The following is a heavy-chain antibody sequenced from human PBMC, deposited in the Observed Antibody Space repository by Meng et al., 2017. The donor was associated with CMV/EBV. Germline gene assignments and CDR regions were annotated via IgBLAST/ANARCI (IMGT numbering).Heavy chain of an antibody. V-gene: IGHV4-34*01. J-gene: IGHJ5*02. CDR1: GWSFSGYY. Sequence: QVELQQWGAGLLKPSGTLSLTCAVYGWSFSGYYWSWIRQPPGKGLEWIGEINHSGSTNYNPSLKSRVTISVDTSKNQFSLKLSSVTAADTAVYYCARGSRRLPRFNWFDPWGQGTPVTVSS. D-gene: IGHD3-3*01. CDR3: ARGSRRLPRFNWFDP. CDR2: INHSGST.